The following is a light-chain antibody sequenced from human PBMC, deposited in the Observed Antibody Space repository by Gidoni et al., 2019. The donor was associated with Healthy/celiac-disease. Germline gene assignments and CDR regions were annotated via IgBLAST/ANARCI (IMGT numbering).Light chain of an antibody. V-gene: IGKV4-1*01. CDR2: WAS. CDR1: QSVLYSSNNKNY. J-gene: IGKJ1*01. Sequence: DIVMTQSPDSLAVSLGERATINCKSSQSVLYSSNNKNYLAWYQQKPGQPPKLLIYWASTREAGVPERFSGSGSGKDFTLTISSLQAEDVAVYYCQQYYSTPPTFGQXTKVEIK. CDR3: QQYYSTPPT.